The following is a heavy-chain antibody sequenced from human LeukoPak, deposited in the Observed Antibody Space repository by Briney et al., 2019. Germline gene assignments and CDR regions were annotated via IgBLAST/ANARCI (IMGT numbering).Heavy chain of an antibody. CDR2: IYPGDSDT. CDR1: GYSFTSYW. D-gene: IGHD4-17*01. J-gene: IGHJ6*02. CDR3: ARFQATVTTRGYYYYGMDV. V-gene: IGHV5-51*01. Sequence: GESLKISCKGSGYSFTSYWIGWVRQMLGKGLEWMGIIYPGDSDTRYSPSFQGQVTISADKSISTAYLQWSSLKASDTAMYYCARFQATVTTRGYYYYGMDVWGQGTTVTVSS.